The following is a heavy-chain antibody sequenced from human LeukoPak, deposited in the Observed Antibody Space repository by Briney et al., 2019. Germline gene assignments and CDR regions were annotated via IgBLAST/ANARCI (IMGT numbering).Heavy chain of an antibody. V-gene: IGHV3-23*01. J-gene: IGHJ1*01. CDR1: GFTFSTHA. CDR2: ITGSGSGT. Sequence: QPGGSLRLSCAASGFTFSTHAMIWVRQAPGKGPEWVSCITGSGSGTYYADSVKGRFTISRDNSNNALSLQMNSLSADDTAVYYCARAAEASCSGTSCYRYFHHWGQGTLVIVSS. D-gene: IGHD2-2*01. CDR3: ARAAEASCSGTSCYRYFHH.